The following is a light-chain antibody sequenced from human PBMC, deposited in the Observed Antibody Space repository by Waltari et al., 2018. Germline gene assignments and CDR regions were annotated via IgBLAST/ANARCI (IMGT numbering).Light chain of an antibody. CDR3: SSYTSSSTLVV. CDR1: SSDVGGYNY. J-gene: IGLJ2*01. Sequence: QSALTQPASVSGSPGQSITISCTGTSSDVGGYNYFSWYQQHPGKAPKLMIYEVSNRPSGVSNRFSGSKSGNPASLTISGLQAEDEADYYCSSYTSSSTLVVFGGGTKLTVL. CDR2: EVS. V-gene: IGLV2-14*01.